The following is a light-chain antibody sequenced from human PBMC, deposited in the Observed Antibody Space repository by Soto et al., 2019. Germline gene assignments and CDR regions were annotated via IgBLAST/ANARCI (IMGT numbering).Light chain of an antibody. CDR1: QSISSW. CDR3: QQYNSDHWT. V-gene: IGKV1-5*01. J-gene: IGKJ1*01. Sequence: DIQMTQSPSTLSASVGDRVTITCRASQSISSWLAWYQQKPGKAPKLLIYDVSSLESGVPSRFSGSGSGTEFTLTISSLQPDDFATYYCQQYNSDHWTFGQGTKVEIK. CDR2: DVS.